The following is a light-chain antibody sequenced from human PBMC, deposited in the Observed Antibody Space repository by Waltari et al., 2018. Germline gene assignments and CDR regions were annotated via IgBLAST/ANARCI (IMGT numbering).Light chain of an antibody. CDR1: QDIRNE. CDR2: GAS. Sequence: AIQLTQSPSSLSASVGDRATITCRASQDIRNELAWYQQRPGRAPKLLSYGASSLQSGVPSRFSGSGSGTDFSLTISRLQAEDFATYFCLQDFNYPRTFGQGTKVEIK. J-gene: IGKJ1*01. CDR3: LQDFNYPRT. V-gene: IGKV1-6*01.